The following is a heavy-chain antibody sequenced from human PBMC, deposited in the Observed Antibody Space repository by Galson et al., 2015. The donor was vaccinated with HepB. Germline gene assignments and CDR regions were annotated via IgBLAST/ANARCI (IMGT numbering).Heavy chain of an antibody. V-gene: IGHV4-59*01. Sequence: SETLSLTCTVSGGSMLHYYWSWFRQPPGKGLQWIGSVYFTGSTNYNPSLKSRVTISEDTSNNQFSLRLTSVTAADTAVYYCARPLITMTHSAAFDKWGQGTMVTVSS. D-gene: IGHD3-3*01. CDR1: GGSMLHYY. CDR3: ARPLITMTHSAAFDK. CDR2: VYFTGST. J-gene: IGHJ3*02.